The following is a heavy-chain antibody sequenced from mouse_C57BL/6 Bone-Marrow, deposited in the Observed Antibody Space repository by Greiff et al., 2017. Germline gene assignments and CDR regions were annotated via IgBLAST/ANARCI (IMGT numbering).Heavy chain of an antibody. CDR3: AISGDLLLRSPWFAY. CDR1: GYTFTSYG. J-gene: IGHJ3*01. V-gene: IGHV1-81*01. Sequence: QVQLKESGAELARPGASVKLSCKASGYTFTSYGISWVKQRTGQCLEWIGELYPSGGNTYYNEKFKGKATLTVDKSSSTAYMELRSLTSEDSAVDFCAISGDLLLRSPWFAYWGQGTLVTVSA. D-gene: IGHD1-1*01. CDR2: LYPSGGNT.